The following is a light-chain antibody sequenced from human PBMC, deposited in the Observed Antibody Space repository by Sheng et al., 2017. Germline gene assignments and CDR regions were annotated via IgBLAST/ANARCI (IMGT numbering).Light chain of an antibody. Sequence: DIQMTQSPSSLSASIGDRVTITCRASQNITNFLNWYQHKPGKPLNSSSMLHPLCTVGSRQDSVGQMSLGHISLSTISTVQSEDFASYYCQQSYNIPATFGPGTKVDV. J-gene: IGKJ3*01. CDR3: QQSYNIPAT. CDR2: LHP. CDR1: QNITNF. V-gene: IGKV1-39*01.